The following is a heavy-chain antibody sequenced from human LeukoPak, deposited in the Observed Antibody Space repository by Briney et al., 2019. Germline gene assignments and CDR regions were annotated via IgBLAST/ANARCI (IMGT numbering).Heavy chain of an antibody. V-gene: IGHV3-48*03. CDR2: ISNSGNTI. J-gene: IGHJ4*02. CDR1: GLTFSSYD. CDR3: DTRPRY. Sequence: GGSLRLSCVGSGLTFSSYDMNWVRQAPGKGLEWISYISNSGNTIYYADSVKGRFTISRDNAKNSLYLQMSSLRAEDTAVYYCDTRPRYWGQGTLVTVSS. D-gene: IGHD2-2*01.